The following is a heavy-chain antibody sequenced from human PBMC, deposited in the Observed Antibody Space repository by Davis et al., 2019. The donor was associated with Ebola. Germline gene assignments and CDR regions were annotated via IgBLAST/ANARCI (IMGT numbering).Heavy chain of an antibody. J-gene: IGHJ6*02. CDR1: GFTFSSYE. Sequence: GESLKISCAASGFTFSSYEMNWVRQAPGKGLEWVSSISSSSSYIYYADSVKGRFTISRDNAKNSLYLQMNSLRAEDTAVYYCARGGGYYSANYYYGMDVWGQGTTVTVSS. CDR3: ARGGGYYSANYYYGMDV. D-gene: IGHD3-22*01. V-gene: IGHV3-21*01. CDR2: ISSSSSYI.